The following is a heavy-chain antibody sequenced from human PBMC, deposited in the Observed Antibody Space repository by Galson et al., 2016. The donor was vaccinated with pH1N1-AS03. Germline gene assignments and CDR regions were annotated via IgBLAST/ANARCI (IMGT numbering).Heavy chain of an antibody. CDR2: IIPILGIT. D-gene: IGHD4-17*01. V-gene: IGHV1-69*04. CDR3: ARDTSTTATTHFDC. CDR1: GGTFSSDA. J-gene: IGHJ4*02. Sequence: SVKVSCKASGGTFSSDAISWVRQAPGQGLEWMGRIIPILGITDYAQKFQGRVTITADKSTSTAYMELSSLRSEVTAVYYCARDTSTTATTHFDCWGQGTLVTISS.